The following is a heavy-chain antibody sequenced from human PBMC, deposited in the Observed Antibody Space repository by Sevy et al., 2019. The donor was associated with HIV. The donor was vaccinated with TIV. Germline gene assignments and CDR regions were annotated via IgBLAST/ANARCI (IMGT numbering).Heavy chain of an antibody. J-gene: IGHJ3*02. Sequence: SETLSLTCIVSGGSISSGGYFWNWIRQHPGKGLEWIGFTSSSGSTSYNPSLKSRVTISVDTSKNQFSLRLSSVTAADTTVFYCARATNLKAFDTWGQGTMVTVSS. D-gene: IGHD1-20*01. CDR2: TSSSGST. CDR1: GGSISSGGYF. V-gene: IGHV4-31*03. CDR3: ARATNLKAFDT.